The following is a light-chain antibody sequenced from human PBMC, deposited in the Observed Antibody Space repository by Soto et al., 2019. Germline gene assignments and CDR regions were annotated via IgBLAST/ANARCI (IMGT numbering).Light chain of an antibody. CDR3: QQYNSYPYT. Sequence: DIQMTQSPSTLSASVGARVTITCRASQSLSSWLAWYQQKPGKAPKLLIYDASSLESGVTSRFSGSGSGTEFARAISSRQPDDFATYYCQQYNSYPYTFGQVTNLEIK. J-gene: IGKJ2*01. CDR2: DAS. CDR1: QSLSSW. V-gene: IGKV1-5*01.